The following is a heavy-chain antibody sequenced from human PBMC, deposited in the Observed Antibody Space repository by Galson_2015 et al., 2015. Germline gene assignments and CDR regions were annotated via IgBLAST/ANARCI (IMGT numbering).Heavy chain of an antibody. CDR2: ISYDGSNK. V-gene: IGHV3-30*07. D-gene: IGHD1-26*01. Sequence: SLRLSCAASGFTFSSYAMHWVRQAPGKGLEWVAVISYDGSNKYYADSVKGRFTISRDNSKNTLYLQMNSLRAEDTAVYYCAREEAGGAFDIWGQGTMVTVSS. J-gene: IGHJ3*02. CDR3: AREEAGGAFDI. CDR1: GFTFSSYA.